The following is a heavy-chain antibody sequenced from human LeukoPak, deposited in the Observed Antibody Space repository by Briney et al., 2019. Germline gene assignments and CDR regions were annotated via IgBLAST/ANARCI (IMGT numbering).Heavy chain of an antibody. Sequence: PSQTLSLTCAISGDSVSSNSVAWNWNRQSPSIDLEWLRRTYYRSKWYSDYAVSVKSRITINADTSKNQFSLQLNSVTPDDTAVYYCARDSRAGYSLPLDHWGQGALVTVSS. CDR3: ARDSRAGYSLPLDH. J-gene: IGHJ4*02. CDR1: GDSVSSNSVA. V-gene: IGHV6-1*01. CDR2: TYYRSKWYS. D-gene: IGHD2-15*01.